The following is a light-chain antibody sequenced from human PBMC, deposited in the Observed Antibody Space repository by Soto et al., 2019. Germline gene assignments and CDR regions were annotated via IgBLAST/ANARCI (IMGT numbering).Light chain of an antibody. CDR2: GAS. CDR3: QQYNNWPPWT. J-gene: IGKJ2*02. CDR1: QSVSRN. V-gene: IGKV3-15*01. Sequence: EIVMTQSPATLSVSPGERATLSCRASQSVSRNLAWYQQKPGQAPRLLIYGASTRATGIPARFSGSGSGTECTLTISSLQSEDFAVYYCQQYNNWPPWTFGQGTKLEIK.